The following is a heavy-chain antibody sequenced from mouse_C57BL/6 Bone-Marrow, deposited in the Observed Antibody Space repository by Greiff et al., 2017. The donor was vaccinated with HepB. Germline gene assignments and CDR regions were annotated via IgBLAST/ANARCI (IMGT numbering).Heavy chain of an antibody. D-gene: IGHD2-4*01. Sequence: GQGVESGGDLVKPGGSLKLSCAASGFTFSSYGMSWVRQTPDKRLVWVATISIVGSYTYYPDSVKGRFTISRDNAKNTLYLQMSSLKSEDTAMYFCARRELYDYDGRDFDVWGTGTTVTVSS. CDR1: GFTFSSYG. CDR3: ARRELYDYDGRDFDV. J-gene: IGHJ1*03. CDR2: ISIVGSYT. V-gene: IGHV5-6*01.